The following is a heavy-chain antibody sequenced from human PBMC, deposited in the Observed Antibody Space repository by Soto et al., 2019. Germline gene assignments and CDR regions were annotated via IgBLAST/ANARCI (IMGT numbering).Heavy chain of an antibody. CDR2: ISGAGDTT. Sequence: EVRLLESGGSLVQPGGSLRLSCEGSGFTLSNYGMDWVRQAPGKGLEWISFISGAGDTTYYADSVKGRFIISRDNSKNTLYLQMNRLRAEDTAIYYCAKSFTQSNVWRAYRHKTHFDYWGQGALVTVTS. CDR3: AKSFTQSNVWRAYRHKTHFDY. D-gene: IGHD3-16*02. V-gene: IGHV3-23*01. J-gene: IGHJ4*02. CDR1: GFTLSNYG.